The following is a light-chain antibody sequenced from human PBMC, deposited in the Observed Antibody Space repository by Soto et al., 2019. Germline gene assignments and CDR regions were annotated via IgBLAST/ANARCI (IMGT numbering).Light chain of an antibody. CDR3: QQSFSVRSWT. CDR2: GAS. CDR1: QRVTNSF. Sequence: EIVLAQSPGTLSLSPGERATLACRPGQRVTNSFVAWYQQKPGQAPRLLIYGASRRATGIPDRFTGSGSRTDFTLTISSLQPEDFATYFCQQSFSVRSWTFGQGTKVDIK. J-gene: IGKJ1*01. V-gene: IGKV3-20*01.